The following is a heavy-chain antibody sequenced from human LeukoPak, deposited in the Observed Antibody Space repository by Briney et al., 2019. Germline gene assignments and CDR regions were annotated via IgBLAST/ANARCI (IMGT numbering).Heavy chain of an antibody. CDR1: GYTFTSYG. V-gene: IGHV1-18*01. J-gene: IGHJ4*02. Sequence: ASVKVSCKAPGYTFTSYGISWVRQAPGQGLEWMGWISAYNGNTNYAQKLQGRVTMTTDTSTSTAYMELRSLRSDDTAVYYCARIMGKYDSSGYCYGIDYWGQGTLVTVSS. CDR2: ISAYNGNT. D-gene: IGHD3-22*01. CDR3: ARIMGKYDSSGYCYGIDY.